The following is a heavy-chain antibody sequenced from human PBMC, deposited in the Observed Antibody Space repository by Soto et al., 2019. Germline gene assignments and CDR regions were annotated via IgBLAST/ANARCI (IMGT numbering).Heavy chain of an antibody. J-gene: IGHJ4*02. Sequence: EVQLLESGGGLVQPGGSLRLSCAASGVTFSSYAMSWVRQAPGKGLEWVSAISGSGGSTYDADSVKGRFTISRDNSKNTLYLQMNRLRAEDTAVYYCAKAQTLGMDYGSGSSVIYYFDYWGQGTMVTVSS. V-gene: IGHV3-23*01. CDR1: GVTFSSYA. CDR3: AKAQTLGMDYGSGSSVIYYFDY. CDR2: ISGSGGST. D-gene: IGHD3-10*01.